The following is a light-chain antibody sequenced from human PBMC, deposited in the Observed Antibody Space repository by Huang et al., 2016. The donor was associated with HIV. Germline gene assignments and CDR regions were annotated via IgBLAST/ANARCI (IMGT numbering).Light chain of an antibody. J-gene: IGKJ4*01. CDR3: KQYNRWPPLT. Sequence: VMTQSPASLSVSPGERVTLSCRASQTVIKNLAWYQQRPGQPPRLLVYGASVRAAGVPDRFSGGGSGTDVTLTITSLQAEDFAIYYCKQYNRWPPLTFGRGTKVETK. CDR1: QTVIKN. V-gene: IGKV3-15*01. CDR2: GAS.